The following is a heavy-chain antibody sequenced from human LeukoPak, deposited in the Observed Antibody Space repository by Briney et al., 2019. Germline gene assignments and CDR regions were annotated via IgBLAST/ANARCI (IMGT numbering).Heavy chain of an antibody. Sequence: SETLSLTCAVSGGSISSGGYSWSWIRQPPGKGLEWIGYIYHSGSTYYNPSLKSRVTISVDRSKNQFSLKLSPVTAADTAVYYCARDRYSGYEFDYWGQGTLVTVSS. D-gene: IGHD5-12*01. J-gene: IGHJ4*02. CDR1: GGSISSGGYS. CDR2: IYHSGST. V-gene: IGHV4-30-2*01. CDR3: ARDRYSGYEFDY.